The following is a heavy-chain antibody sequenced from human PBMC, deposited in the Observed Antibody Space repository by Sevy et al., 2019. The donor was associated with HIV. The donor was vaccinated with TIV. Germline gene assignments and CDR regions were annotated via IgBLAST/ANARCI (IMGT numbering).Heavy chain of an antibody. Sequence: SETLSLTCTVSGGSISSYYWSWIRQPPGKGLEWIGYIYYSGSTNYNPSLKSRVTISVDTSKNQFSLKLSSVTAADTAVYYCARDRLNAAAGTGGDYYYYGMDVWGQGTTVTVSS. D-gene: IGHD6-13*01. CDR1: GGSISSYY. V-gene: IGHV4-59*01. J-gene: IGHJ6*02. CDR2: IYYSGST. CDR3: ARDRLNAAAGTGGDYYYYGMDV.